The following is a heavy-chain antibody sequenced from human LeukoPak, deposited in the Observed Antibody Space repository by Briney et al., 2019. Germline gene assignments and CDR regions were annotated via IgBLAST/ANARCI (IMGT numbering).Heavy chain of an antibody. CDR2: INHSGST. V-gene: IGHV4-34*01. CDR1: GGSFSGYY. Sequence: SETLSLTCAVYGGSFSGYYWSWIRQPPGKGLEWIGEINHSGSTNYNPSLKSRVTISVDTSKNQFSLKLSSVAAADTAVYYCARGRRGEDYWGQGTLVTVSS. J-gene: IGHJ4*02. CDR3: ARGRRGEDY.